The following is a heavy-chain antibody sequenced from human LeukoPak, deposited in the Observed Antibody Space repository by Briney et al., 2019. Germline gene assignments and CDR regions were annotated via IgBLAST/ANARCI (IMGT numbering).Heavy chain of an antibody. CDR1: GFTFRSYA. CDR2: ISYDGSNK. V-gene: IGHV3-30*04. D-gene: IGHD1-1*01. CDR3: ARGSHRWATTNGNFDC. J-gene: IGHJ4*02. Sequence: GGSLRLSCAASGFTFRSYAMHWVRQAPGKGLEWVAVISYDGSNKYYIDSVQGRFTNSRDNSKNTLYLQMTSLRAEDTAMYYCARGSHRWATTNGNFDCWSQGTLVIVSS.